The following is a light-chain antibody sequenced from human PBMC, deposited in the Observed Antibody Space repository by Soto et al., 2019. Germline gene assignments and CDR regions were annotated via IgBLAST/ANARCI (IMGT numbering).Light chain of an antibody. V-gene: IGKV3-15*01. CDR2: GAS. CDR1: QSVSSN. J-gene: IGKJ4*01. CDR3: QKYNSDPLT. Sequence: EIVMTQSPATLSVSPGERATLSCRASQSVSSNLAWYQQKPGQAPRLLIYGASTRATGIPARFSGSGSGTEFTLTIASLQSEDFATYYCQKYNSDPLTFGGGTKVDIK.